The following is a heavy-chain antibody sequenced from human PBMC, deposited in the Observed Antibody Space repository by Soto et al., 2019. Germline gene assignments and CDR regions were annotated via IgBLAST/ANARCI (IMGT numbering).Heavy chain of an antibody. V-gene: IGHV3-30-3*01. D-gene: IGHD5-18*01. J-gene: IGHJ4*02. CDR3: ARWNVQHDSYGYF. CDR1: GFTFSTYP. CDR2: LSYYGTDK. Sequence: SLRLSCAASGFTFSTYPMHWLRQAPGKGLEWVALLSYYGTDKYYADSVKGRFSISRDNPQNTLYLQMNSLRAEDTAVYYCARWNVQHDSYGYFWGQGTLVTVSS.